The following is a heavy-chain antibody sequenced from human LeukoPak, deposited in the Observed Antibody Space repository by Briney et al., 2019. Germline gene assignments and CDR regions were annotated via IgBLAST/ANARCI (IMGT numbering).Heavy chain of an antibody. CDR2: INHSGST. D-gene: IGHD6-19*01. CDR3: ARREAVAGTIWFDP. J-gene: IGHJ5*02. V-gene: IGHV4-34*01. CDR1: GGSFSGYY. Sequence: SETLSLTCAVSGGSFSGYYWSWIRQPPGKGLEWIGEINHSGSTNYNPSLKSRVTISVDTSKNQFSLKLSSVTAADTAVYYCARREAVAGTIWFDPWGQGTLVTVSS.